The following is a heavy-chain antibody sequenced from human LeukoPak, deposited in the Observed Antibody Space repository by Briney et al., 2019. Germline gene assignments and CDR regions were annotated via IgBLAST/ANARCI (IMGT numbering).Heavy chain of an antibody. Sequence: SETLSLTCAVYGGSFSGYYWSWIRQPPGKGLEWIGEINHSGSTNYNPSLKSRVTISVDTSKNQFSLKLSSVTAADTAVYYCARGIYLDDYWGQGTLVTVSS. J-gene: IGHJ4*02. V-gene: IGHV4-34*01. CDR1: GGSFSGYY. CDR3: ARGIYLDDY. CDR2: INHSGST. D-gene: IGHD3-3*01.